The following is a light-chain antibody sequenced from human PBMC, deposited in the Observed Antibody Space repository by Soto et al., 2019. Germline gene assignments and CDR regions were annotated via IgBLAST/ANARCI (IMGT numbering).Light chain of an antibody. CDR3: MQNFYLYT. CDR2: KVS. J-gene: IGKJ2*01. V-gene: IGKV2D-29*02. Sequence: IVMTQTPLSLSVTPGQSASISCKSSQSLLHSDGKTYLYWYLQKPGQSPRLLIYKVSNRFSGVPDRFIGSGSGTEFALKISRVKAEDVGVYFCMQNFYLYTFGQGTKLEI. CDR1: QSLLHSDGKTY.